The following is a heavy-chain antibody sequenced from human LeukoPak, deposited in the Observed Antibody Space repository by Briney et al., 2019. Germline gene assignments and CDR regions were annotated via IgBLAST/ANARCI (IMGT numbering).Heavy chain of an antibody. CDR1: GFTFSSYW. D-gene: IGHD6-13*01. Sequence: GGSLRLSCAASGFTFSSYWMSWVRQAPGKGLEWVANIKQGGSEKYYVDSVKGRFTISRDNAKNSLYLQMNSLRAEDTAVYYCARGRANGAAADNLFDLWGQGTLVTVSS. CDR3: ARGRANGAAADNLFDL. J-gene: IGHJ5*02. CDR2: IKQGGSEK. V-gene: IGHV3-7*01.